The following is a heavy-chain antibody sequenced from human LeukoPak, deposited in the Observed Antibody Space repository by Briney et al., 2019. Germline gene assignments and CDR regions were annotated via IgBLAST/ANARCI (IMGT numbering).Heavy chain of an antibody. Sequence: ASVKVSCKASGYTFTSYGISWVRQAPGQGLEWMGWISAYNGNTNYAQKLQGRVTMTTDTYTSTAYMELRSLRSDDTAVYYCARVNRYSYGSQTDYWGQGTLVTVSS. J-gene: IGHJ4*02. CDR3: ARVNRYSYGSQTDY. D-gene: IGHD5-18*01. CDR2: ISAYNGNT. CDR1: GYTFTSYG. V-gene: IGHV1-18*01.